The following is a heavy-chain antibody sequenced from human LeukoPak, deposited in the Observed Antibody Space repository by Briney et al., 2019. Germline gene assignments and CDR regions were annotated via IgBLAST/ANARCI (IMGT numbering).Heavy chain of an antibody. CDR3: ASLTTVTQGYFDS. CDR1: GGSISSYY. D-gene: IGHD4-17*01. CDR2: IYYSGST. Sequence: SETLSLTCTVPGGSISSYYWSWIRQPPGKGLEWIGYIYYSGSTNYNPSLKSRLTISVDAPKNQFSLKLSSVTATDTAVYYCASLTTVTQGYFDSWGQGTLVTVSS. J-gene: IGHJ4*02. V-gene: IGHV4-59*08.